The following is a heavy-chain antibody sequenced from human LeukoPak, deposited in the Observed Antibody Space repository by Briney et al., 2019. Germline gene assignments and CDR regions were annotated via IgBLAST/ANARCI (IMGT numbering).Heavy chain of an antibody. Sequence: GASVKVSCKVSGYTLTELSMHWVRQAPGKGLEWMGGFDPEDGETIYAQKFQGRVTMTEDTSTDTAYMELSSLRSEDTAVYYCAKQISSGYYYGYFDYWGQGTLVTVSS. J-gene: IGHJ4*02. CDR3: AKQISSGYYYGYFDY. CDR2: FDPEDGET. D-gene: IGHD3-22*01. CDR1: GYTLTELS. V-gene: IGHV1-24*01.